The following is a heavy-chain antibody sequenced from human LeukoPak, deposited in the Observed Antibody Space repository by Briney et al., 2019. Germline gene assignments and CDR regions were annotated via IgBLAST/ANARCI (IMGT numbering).Heavy chain of an antibody. CDR2: ISYDGSNK. J-gene: IGHJ4*02. CDR3: ARDRDHYYDSSGFDY. D-gene: IGHD3-22*01. CDR1: GFTFSSYA. Sequence: PGGSLRLSCAASGFTFSSYAMHWVRQAPGKGLEWVAVISYDGSNKHYADSVKGRFTISRDNSKNTLYLQMNSLRAEDTAVYYCARDRDHYYDSSGFDYWGQGTLVTVSS. V-gene: IGHV3-30-3*01.